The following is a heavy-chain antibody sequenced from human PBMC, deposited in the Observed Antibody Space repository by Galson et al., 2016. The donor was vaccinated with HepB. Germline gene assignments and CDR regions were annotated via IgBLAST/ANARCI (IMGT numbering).Heavy chain of an antibody. J-gene: IGHJ4*02. Sequence: SETLSLTCTVSRGSISSYYWSWIRQPPGKGLEWIGYIYYTGSTNYNPSLKSRVTISVDTSKNQFSLKLSSVTAADTAVYYCASGSGGGNFYFDYWGQGILVTVSS. CDR2: IYYTGST. CDR1: RGSISSYY. CDR3: ASGSGGGNFYFDY. D-gene: IGHD6-25*01. V-gene: IGHV4-59*01.